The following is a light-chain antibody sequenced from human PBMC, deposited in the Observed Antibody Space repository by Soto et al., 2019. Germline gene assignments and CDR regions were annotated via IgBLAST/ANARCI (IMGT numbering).Light chain of an antibody. CDR1: SSDVGGYNY. CDR3: SSYTSSSTLYYV. J-gene: IGLJ1*01. CDR2: DVS. V-gene: IGLV2-14*01. Sequence: QSVLTQPASVSGSPGQSITISCTGTSSDVGGYNYVSWYQQHPGKAPKLMIYDVSNRPSGVSNRFSGSKSGNTASLTISGLQFEDEADYYCSSYTSSSTLYYVFGTGTKVTVL.